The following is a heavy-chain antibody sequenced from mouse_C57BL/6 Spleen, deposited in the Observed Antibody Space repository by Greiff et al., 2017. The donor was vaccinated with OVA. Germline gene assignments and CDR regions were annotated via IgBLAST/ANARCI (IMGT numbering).Heavy chain of an antibody. V-gene: IGHV1-54*01. CDR2: INPGSGGT. CDR3: ARRHYGSSYGYFDY. Sequence: LVESGAELVRPGTSVKVSCKASGYAFTNYLIEWVKQRPGQGLEWIGVINPGSGGTNYNEKFKGKATLTADKSSSTAYMQLSSLTSEDSAVYFCARRHYGSSYGYFDYWGQGTTLTVSS. CDR1: GYAFTNYL. J-gene: IGHJ2*01. D-gene: IGHD1-1*01.